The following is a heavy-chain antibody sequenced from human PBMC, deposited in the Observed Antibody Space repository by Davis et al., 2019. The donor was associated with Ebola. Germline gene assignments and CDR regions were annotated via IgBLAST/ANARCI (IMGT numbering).Heavy chain of an antibody. Sequence: AASVKVSCKVSGYTLTELPMHWVRQAPGKGLEWMGGFDPEDGETIYAQKFQGRVTMTEDTSTDTAYMELSSLRSEDTAVYYCATARSGSYYRWFDPWGQGTLVTVSS. V-gene: IGHV1-24*01. D-gene: IGHD1-26*01. CDR1: GYTLTELP. CDR2: FDPEDGET. J-gene: IGHJ5*02. CDR3: ATARSGSYYRWFDP.